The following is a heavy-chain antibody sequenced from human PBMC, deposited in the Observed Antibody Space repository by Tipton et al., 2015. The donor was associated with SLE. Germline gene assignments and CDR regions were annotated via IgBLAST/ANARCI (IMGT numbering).Heavy chain of an antibody. CDR1: GFSFSTYG. Sequence: SLRLSCAASGFSFSTYGMHWVRQAPGKGLEWVAVISYDGSKKYYTVSVKGRFTISRDNSKNTLYLQMSGLRPADTAVYYCAKEEPSQYARALSDWRQGTLVPVSS. J-gene: IGHJ4*02. V-gene: IGHV3-30*18. CDR2: ISYDGSKK. CDR3: AKEEPSQYARALSD. D-gene: IGHD2-2*01.